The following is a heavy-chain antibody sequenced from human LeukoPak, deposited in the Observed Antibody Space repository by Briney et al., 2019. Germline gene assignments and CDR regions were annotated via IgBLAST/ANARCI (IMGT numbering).Heavy chain of an antibody. CDR1: GFTFSNYV. CDR3: AARSSGNPYF. D-gene: IGHD1-26*01. J-gene: IGHJ4*02. V-gene: IGHV3-23*01. CDR2: ISGSGGTT. Sequence: GGSLRLSCAASGFTFSNYVMDWVRQAPGKGLEWVSTISGSGGTTYYADSVKGRFTISRDNSENTLSLHMNSLRVEDTAVYYCAARSSGNPYFWGQGTLVTVSS.